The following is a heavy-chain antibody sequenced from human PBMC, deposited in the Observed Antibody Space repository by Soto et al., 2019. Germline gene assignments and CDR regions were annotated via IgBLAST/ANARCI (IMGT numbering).Heavy chain of an antibody. CDR3: ARHYVRVGATLGYYYYGMDV. CDR1: GYSFTSYW. J-gene: IGHJ6*02. CDR2: IDPSDSYT. Sequence: PGESLKIYCKGSGYSFTSYWISWVRQMPGKGLEWMGRIDPSDSYTNYSPSFQGHVTISADKSISTAYLQWSSLKASDTAMYYCARHYVRVGATLGYYYYGMDVWGQGTTVTVSS. D-gene: IGHD1-26*01. V-gene: IGHV5-10-1*01.